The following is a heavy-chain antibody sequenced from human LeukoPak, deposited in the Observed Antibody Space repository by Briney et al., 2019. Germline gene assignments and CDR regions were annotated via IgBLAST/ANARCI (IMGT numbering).Heavy chain of an antibody. CDR1: GVTFSSNE. D-gene: IGHD5-12*01. V-gene: IGHV3-48*03. Sequence: GGSLRLSCAAAGVTFSSNEMKRGRQAPGKGLEWVSYISSSGSTIYYADSVRGRFTISRDNAKNSLYLQMNLLRAEDTAVYYCARIIVATTREAFDYWGQGTLVTVSS. CDR3: ARIIVATTREAFDY. CDR2: ISSSGSTI. J-gene: IGHJ4*02.